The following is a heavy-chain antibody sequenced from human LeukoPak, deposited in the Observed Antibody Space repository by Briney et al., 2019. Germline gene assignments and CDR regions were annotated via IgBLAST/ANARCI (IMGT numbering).Heavy chain of an antibody. CDR1: GFTLSSYA. J-gene: IGHJ2*01. V-gene: IGHV3-64*01. CDR3: ARAAYYYVSGYFDL. Sequence: GGSLRLSCAASGFTLSSYAMHWVRQAPGKGLEYVSAISSNGGSTYYANSVKGRFTISRDNSKNTLYLQMGSLRAEDMAVYYCARAAYYYVSGYFDLWGRGTLVTVSS. CDR2: ISSNGGST. D-gene: IGHD3-10*02.